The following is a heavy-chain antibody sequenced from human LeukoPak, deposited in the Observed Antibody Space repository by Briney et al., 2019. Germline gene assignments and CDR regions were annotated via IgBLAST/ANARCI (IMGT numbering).Heavy chain of an antibody. CDR2: ISYSGST. D-gene: IGHD6-13*01. J-gene: IGHJ4*02. CDR3: ARLRIAAAGTRFDY. Sequence: SETLSLTCTVSGGSISGYYWSWIRQPPGKGLEWIGFISYSGSTNYNPSLKSRVTISVDTSKSQISLKLSSVTAADTAVYYCARLRIAAAGTRFDYWGQGTLVTVSS. CDR1: GGSISGYY. V-gene: IGHV4-59*08.